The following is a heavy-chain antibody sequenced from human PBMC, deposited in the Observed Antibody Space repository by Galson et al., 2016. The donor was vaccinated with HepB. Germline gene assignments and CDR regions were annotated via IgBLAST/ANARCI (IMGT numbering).Heavy chain of an antibody. J-gene: IGHJ6*02. CDR2: TYYRSRWYN. Sequence: CAISGDSVSSNSAALNWIRQSPSRGLEWLGRTYYRSRWYNDYAVSVKSRITINPDTSKNQFSLQLNSVTPEDTAVYYCARERTGYSSSWYKYYYGMDVWGQGTTVTVSS. V-gene: IGHV6-1*01. D-gene: IGHD6-13*01. CDR3: ARERTGYSSSWYKYYYGMDV. CDR1: GDSVSSNSAA.